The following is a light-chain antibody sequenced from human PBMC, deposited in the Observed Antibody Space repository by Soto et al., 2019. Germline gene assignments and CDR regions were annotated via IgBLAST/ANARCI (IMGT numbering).Light chain of an antibody. CDR2: AAS. Sequence: DIQMTQSPSSLSASVGDRVTISCRSSQSIISYLNWYQQKPGRAPKLLIYAASSLQSGVPSRFSGSRYGTEYSLSISSLQPDDFASYYCQKLHNFPLTFGQGTRLEIK. J-gene: IGKJ5*01. V-gene: IGKV1-39*01. CDR1: QSIISY. CDR3: QKLHNFPLT.